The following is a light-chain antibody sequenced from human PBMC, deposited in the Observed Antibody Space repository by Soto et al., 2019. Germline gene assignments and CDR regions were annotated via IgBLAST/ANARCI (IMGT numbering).Light chain of an antibody. Sequence: QSALTQPPSASGSPGQSVTISCTGTSSDVGGYNYVSWYQQPPGKAPKLIISEVTKRPSGVPDRFSGSKSGNTASLTVSGLQAEDEADYYCSSYAGSNNFRVFGTGTKLTVL. CDR3: SSYAGSNNFRV. V-gene: IGLV2-8*01. CDR2: EVT. J-gene: IGLJ1*01. CDR1: SSDVGGYNY.